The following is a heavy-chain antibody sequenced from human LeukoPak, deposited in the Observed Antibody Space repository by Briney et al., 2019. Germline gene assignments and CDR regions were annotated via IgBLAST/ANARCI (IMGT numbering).Heavy chain of an antibody. CDR1: GYTFTTYG. V-gene: IGHV1-18*01. J-gene: IGHJ4*02. CDR3: ARGGLRSVENYLDY. D-gene: IGHD4-17*01. CDR2: ISAYNGNT. Sequence: ASVKVSCKASGYTFTTYGITWVRQAPGQGLEWMGGISAYNGNTNYAQKLQGRATMTTDTSTRTAYMELRSLRSDDTAVYYCARGGLRSVENYLDYWGQGTLVTVSS.